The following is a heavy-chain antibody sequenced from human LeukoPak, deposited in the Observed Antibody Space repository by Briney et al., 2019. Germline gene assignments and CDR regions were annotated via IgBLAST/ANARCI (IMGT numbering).Heavy chain of an antibody. Sequence: RASVKVSCKASGYTFTSYGISWVRQAPGQGLEWMGWINPNSGGTNYAQKFQGRVTMTRDTSISTAYMELSRLRSDDTAVYYCASAVTQSGQPTYLYYYYGMDVWGQGTTVTVSS. CDR1: GYTFTSYG. CDR3: ASAVTQSGQPTYLYYYYGMDV. CDR2: INPNSGGT. V-gene: IGHV1-2*02. J-gene: IGHJ6*02. D-gene: IGHD1-1*01.